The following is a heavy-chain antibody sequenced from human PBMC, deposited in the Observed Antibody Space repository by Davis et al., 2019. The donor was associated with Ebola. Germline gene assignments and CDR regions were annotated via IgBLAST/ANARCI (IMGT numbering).Heavy chain of an antibody. CDR1: GGYISGYY. Sequence: SETLSLTCTVSGGYISGYYWSWIRQPPGKGLEWIGNLNHGGGTNYSPSLKSRLTISVDTSKNQFSLKLSSVTAADTAVYYCARPVDELLYDSWFDPWGQGTLVTVSS. D-gene: IGHD2-2*02. J-gene: IGHJ5*02. V-gene: IGHV4-59*08. CDR2: LNHGGGT. CDR3: ARPVDELLYDSWFDP.